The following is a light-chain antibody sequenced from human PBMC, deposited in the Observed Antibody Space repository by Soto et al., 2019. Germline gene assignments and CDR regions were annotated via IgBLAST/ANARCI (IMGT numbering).Light chain of an antibody. CDR2: AAS. V-gene: IGKV1-8*01. CDR1: QGISSY. Sequence: AIRMTQSPSSLSASTGDRVTITCRASQGISSYLAWYQQKPGKAPKLLIYAASTLQSGVPSRFSGSGSGTDFTLTISCLQSEDSATYYCQQYYSYPPWTFGQGTKVDI. CDR3: QQYYSYPPWT. J-gene: IGKJ1*01.